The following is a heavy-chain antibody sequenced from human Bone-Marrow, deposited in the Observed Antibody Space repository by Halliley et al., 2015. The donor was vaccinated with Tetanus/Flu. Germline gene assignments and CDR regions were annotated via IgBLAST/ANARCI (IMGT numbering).Heavy chain of an antibody. CDR3: ARAGQWLVYNYYGMDV. Sequence: SGGGGNKYYADSVKGRFIISRDNSENTLSLQMNSRRAEDTAIYYCARAGQWLVYNYYGMDVWGQGTPVTVSS. D-gene: IGHD6-19*01. CDR2: SGGGGNK. J-gene: IGHJ6*02. V-gene: IGHV3-23*01.